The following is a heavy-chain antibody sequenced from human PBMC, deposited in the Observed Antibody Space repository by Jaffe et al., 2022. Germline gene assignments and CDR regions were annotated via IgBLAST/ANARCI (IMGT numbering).Heavy chain of an antibody. CDR3: ARHRAQYYFDY. CDR2: IYYSGST. Sequence: QLQLQESGPGLVKPSETLSLTCTVSGGSISSSSYYWGWIRQPPGKGLEWIGSIYYSGSTYYNPSLKSRVTISVDTSKNQFSLKLSSVTAADTAVYYCARHRAQYYFDYWGQGTLVTVSS. CDR1: GGSISSSSYY. J-gene: IGHJ4*02. V-gene: IGHV4-39*01.